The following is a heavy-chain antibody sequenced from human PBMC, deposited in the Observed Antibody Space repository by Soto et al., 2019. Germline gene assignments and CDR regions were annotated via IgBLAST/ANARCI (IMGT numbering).Heavy chain of an antibody. V-gene: IGHV3-23*01. D-gene: IGHD5-18*01. CDR1: GFTFSSYA. J-gene: IGHJ4*02. CDR2: ISGSGGST. Sequence: PGGSLRLSCAASGFTFSSYAMSWVRQAPGKGLEWVSAISGSGGSTYYADSVKGRFTISRDNSKNTLYLQMNSLRAEDTAVYYCAKELWGYVDTAMVTNYWGQGTLVTVSS. CDR3: AKELWGYVDTAMVTNY.